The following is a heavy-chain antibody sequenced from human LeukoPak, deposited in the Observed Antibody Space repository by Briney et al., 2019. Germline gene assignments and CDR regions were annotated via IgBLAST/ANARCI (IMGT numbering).Heavy chain of an antibody. CDR2: ITYNSGTI. V-gene: IGHV3-48*02. CDR1: GFTFRRYA. Sequence: PGGSLRLSCAASGFTFRRYAMQGVRQAPGEGLEWVSYITYNSGTIFYAYSVKGRFTISRDNAKDSLYLQMSSLRDEDTEVYYCARDSGYSNADDYWGQGTLVTVSS. D-gene: IGHD5-18*01. CDR3: ARDSGYSNADDY. J-gene: IGHJ4*02.